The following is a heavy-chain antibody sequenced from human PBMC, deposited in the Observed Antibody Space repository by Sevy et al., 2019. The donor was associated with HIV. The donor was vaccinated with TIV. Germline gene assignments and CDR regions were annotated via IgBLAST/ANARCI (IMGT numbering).Heavy chain of an antibody. J-gene: IGHJ4*02. CDR1: GFTFSSYW. Sequence: GGSLRLSCPASGFTFSSYWMHWVRQAPGKGLVWVSRVNSVGSSTSYADSVKGRFTISRANAKNTLYLQMNSLRAEDTAVYYCARGAAAGTFDYWGQGTLVTVSS. D-gene: IGHD6-13*01. CDR2: VNSVGSST. V-gene: IGHV3-74*01. CDR3: ARGAAAGTFDY.